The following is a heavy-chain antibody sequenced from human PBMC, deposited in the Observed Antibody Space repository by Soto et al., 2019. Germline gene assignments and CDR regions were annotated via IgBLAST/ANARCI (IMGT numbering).Heavy chain of an antibody. J-gene: IGHJ4*02. Sequence: PSETLSLTCTVSGGSISSYYWSWIRQPPGKGLEWIGYISYSGSTNYNPSLKSRVTISVDTSKNQFSLKLSSVTAADTAVYYCARVGWLQQIAYWGQGTLVTVSS. D-gene: IGHD5-12*01. V-gene: IGHV4-59*01. CDR3: ARVGWLQQIAY. CDR1: GGSISSYY. CDR2: ISYSGST.